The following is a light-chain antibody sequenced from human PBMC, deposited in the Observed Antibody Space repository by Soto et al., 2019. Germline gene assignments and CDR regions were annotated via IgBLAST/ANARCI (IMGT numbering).Light chain of an antibody. J-gene: IGKJ4*01. CDR2: AAS. V-gene: IGKV1-9*01. CDR1: QGISRY. CDR3: QKYNSAPLP. Sequence: DIQLTQSPSFLSASVGDRVTITCRASQGISRYLSWYQQKPGKAPKILIYAASTLQTGVPSRFSGSGSGTDFAHTIISLQAEDVAAYYCQKYNSAPLPVGGGTKVDIK.